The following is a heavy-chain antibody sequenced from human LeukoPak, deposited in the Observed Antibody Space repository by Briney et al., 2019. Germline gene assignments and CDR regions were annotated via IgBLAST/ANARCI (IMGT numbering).Heavy chain of an antibody. J-gene: IGHJ5*02. CDR1: GGSISSYY. Sequence: PSETLSLTCTVSGGSISSYYWSWIRQPPGKGLEWIGYIYYSGSTNYNPSLKSRVTISVDTSKNQFSLKLSSVTAADTAVCYCARDYYGSGSYHWFDPWGQGTLVTVSS. D-gene: IGHD3-10*01. CDR2: IYYSGST. CDR3: ARDYYGSGSYHWFDP. V-gene: IGHV4-59*01.